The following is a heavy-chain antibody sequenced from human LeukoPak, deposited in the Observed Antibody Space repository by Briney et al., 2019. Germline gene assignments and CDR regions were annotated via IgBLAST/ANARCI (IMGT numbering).Heavy chain of an antibody. V-gene: IGHV4-31*03. J-gene: IGHJ4*02. CDR1: GGSISSGGYY. CDR3: AVTKQQLVHFDY. CDR2: IYYSGST. D-gene: IGHD6-13*01. Sequence: TTSETLSLTCTVSGGSISSGGYYWSWIRQHPGKGLEWIGYIYYSGSTYYNPSLKSRVTISVDTSKNQFSLKLSSVTAADTAVYYCAVTKQQLVHFDYWGQGTLVTVSS.